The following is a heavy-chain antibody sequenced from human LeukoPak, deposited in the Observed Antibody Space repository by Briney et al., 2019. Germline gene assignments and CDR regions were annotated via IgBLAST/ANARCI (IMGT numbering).Heavy chain of an antibody. D-gene: IGHD6-19*01. Sequence: ASVKVSCKASGYSFTSYAMNWVRQAPGQGLEWMGWINTNTGNPTYAQGFTGRCVFSLDTSVSTAYLQISSLKAEDTAVYSCARVAEYSSGWYDPFDYWGQGTLVTVSS. CDR3: ARVAEYSSGWYDPFDY. CDR1: GYSFTSYA. V-gene: IGHV7-4-1*02. J-gene: IGHJ4*02. CDR2: INTNTGNP.